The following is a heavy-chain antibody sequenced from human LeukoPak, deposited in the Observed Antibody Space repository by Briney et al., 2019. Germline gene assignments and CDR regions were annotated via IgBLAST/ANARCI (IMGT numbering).Heavy chain of an antibody. CDR3: AKDLWGAVAGTGYYFDY. CDR2: ISSSDSFV. CDR1: GFTFSSYG. V-gene: IGHV3-21*04. D-gene: IGHD6-19*01. Sequence: GGSLRLSCAASGFTFSSYGMNWVRQAPGKGLEWVSSISSSDSFVYYADSVKGRFTISRDNAKNSLYLQMNSLRAEDTAVYYCAKDLWGAVAGTGYYFDYWGQGTLVTVSS. J-gene: IGHJ4*02.